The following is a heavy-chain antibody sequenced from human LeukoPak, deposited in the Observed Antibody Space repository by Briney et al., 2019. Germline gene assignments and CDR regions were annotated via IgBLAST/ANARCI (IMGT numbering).Heavy chain of an antibody. D-gene: IGHD4-17*01. Sequence: GGSLRLSCAASGFTFSSYGMHWVRQAPGKGLEWVAVIWYDGSNKYYADSVKGRFAISRDNAKKSLYLQMNSLRAEDTALYYCVRAAYGDHYLDHWGQGALVTVSS. J-gene: IGHJ4*02. CDR2: IWYDGSNK. CDR3: VRAAYGDHYLDH. V-gene: IGHV3-33*01. CDR1: GFTFSSYG.